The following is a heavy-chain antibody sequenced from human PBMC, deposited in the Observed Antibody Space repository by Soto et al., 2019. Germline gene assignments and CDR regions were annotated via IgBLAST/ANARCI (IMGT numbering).Heavy chain of an antibody. CDR2: IYFTGNT. J-gene: IGHJ5*02. D-gene: IGHD6-25*01. Sequence: SETLSLTCTVSGGSITSSSHFWGWVRQPPGKGLEWIGTIYFTGNTYYTPSLKSRLTMSIDTSKNEFSLRLNSVTAADTAVYYCAGQTFTIAAASYGRSNWFDPWGPGTLVTVS. V-gene: IGHV4-39*01. CDR3: AGQTFTIAAASYGRSNWFDP. CDR1: GGSITSSSHF.